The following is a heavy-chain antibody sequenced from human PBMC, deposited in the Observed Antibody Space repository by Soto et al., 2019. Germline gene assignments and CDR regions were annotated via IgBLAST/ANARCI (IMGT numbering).Heavy chain of an antibody. V-gene: IGHV3-74*01. CDR3: ARGYYYMDV. J-gene: IGHJ6*03. Sequence: GGSLRLSCAASGFTFSSYWMYWVRQAPGKGLVWVSRINSDGSSINYADSVKGRFTISRDNAENTLYLQMNSLGAEDTAVYYCARGYYYMDVWGKGTTVTVSS. CDR2: INSDGSSI. CDR1: GFTFSSYW.